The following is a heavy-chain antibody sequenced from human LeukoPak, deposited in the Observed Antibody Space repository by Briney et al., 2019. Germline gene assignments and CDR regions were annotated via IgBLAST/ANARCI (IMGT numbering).Heavy chain of an antibody. CDR1: GGSISDYF. Sequence: PWETLSLTCTVSGGSISDYFWNRIRQPAGKGLEWIGRIYSSGSTHYNPSLKGRATMSVDTPKNHFSLKLSSVTAADTAVYYCRRSGGTSTGEIPFDFWAQEILLTVSS. CDR2: IYSSGST. J-gene: IGHJ4*02. V-gene: IGHV4-4*07. CDR3: RRSGGTSTGEIPFDF. D-gene: IGHD3-10*01.